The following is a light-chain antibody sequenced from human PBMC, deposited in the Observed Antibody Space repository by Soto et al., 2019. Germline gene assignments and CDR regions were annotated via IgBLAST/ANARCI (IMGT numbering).Light chain of an antibody. CDR3: QSYDSSLTGYVA. CDR2: EVT. Sequence: QSALTQPASVSGSPGQSITISCTGTSSDVGGFNYVSWYQQHPGKAPKLMIYEVTNRPSGVSNRFSGSKSGTSASLAITGLQAEDEADYYCQSYDSSLTGYVAFGGGTKVTVL. CDR1: SSDVGGFNY. V-gene: IGLV2-14*01. J-gene: IGLJ2*01.